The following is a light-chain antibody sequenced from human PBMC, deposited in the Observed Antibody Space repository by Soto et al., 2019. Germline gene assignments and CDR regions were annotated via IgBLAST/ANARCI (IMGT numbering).Light chain of an antibody. J-gene: IGKJ1*01. V-gene: IGKV3-20*01. CDR2: NAS. CDR1: QSVSRNY. CDR3: LQYGSSPRP. Sequence: EIVLTQSPGTLSLSPGERATLSCRASQSVSRNYLAWYQQKPGQAPRLLIFNASIRTTGIPDRFSGSGSGTDFTLTINRLEPEDFAVYYCLQYGSSPRPFGQGTKVEVK.